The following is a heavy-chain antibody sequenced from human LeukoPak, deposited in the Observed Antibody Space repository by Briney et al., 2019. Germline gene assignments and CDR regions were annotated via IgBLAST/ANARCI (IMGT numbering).Heavy chain of an antibody. CDR1: GFTFNSYS. CDR2: SRKKVNSYTT. CDR3: ARLKVEATILDY. J-gene: IGHJ4*02. V-gene: IGHV3-72*01. D-gene: IGHD1-26*01. Sequence: GGSLRLSCAASGFTFNSYSMNWVRQAPGKGLEWVGRSRKKVNSYTTDYAASVKGRFTISRDDSKNSVYLHMSSLNIEDTGVYYCARLKVEATILDYWGQGSLVTISS.